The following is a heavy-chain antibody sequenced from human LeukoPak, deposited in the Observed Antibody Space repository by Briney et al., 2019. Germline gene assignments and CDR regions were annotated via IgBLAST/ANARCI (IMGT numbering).Heavy chain of an antibody. Sequence: GGSLRLSCAASGFTFSSDWMSWVRQAPGKGLEWVANIKQDGSEKNYVDSVKGRFTISRDNAKNSLYLQMNSLRAEDTAVYYCARRGTVAGNVGNNFDYWGQGTLVTVSS. CDR1: GFTFSSDW. D-gene: IGHD6-19*01. V-gene: IGHV3-7*01. J-gene: IGHJ4*02. CDR3: ARRGTVAGNVGNNFDY. CDR2: IKQDGSEK.